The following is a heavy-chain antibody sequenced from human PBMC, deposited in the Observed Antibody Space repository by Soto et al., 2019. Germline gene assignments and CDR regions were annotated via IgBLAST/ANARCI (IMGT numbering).Heavy chain of an antibody. V-gene: IGHV4-4*02. CDR2: IYPSGIT. J-gene: IGHJ4*02. CDR1: GGSISSSNW. D-gene: IGHD1-26*01. Sequence: SETLSLTCGVSGGSISSSNWWTFVRLPPGKGLEWIGEIYPSGITNYSPSLKSRVTMSVDKSKNQFSLKLNSVTAADTAMYYCAREAYKRGATNPFFDYWGQGTLVTVSS. CDR3: AREAYKRGATNPFFDY.